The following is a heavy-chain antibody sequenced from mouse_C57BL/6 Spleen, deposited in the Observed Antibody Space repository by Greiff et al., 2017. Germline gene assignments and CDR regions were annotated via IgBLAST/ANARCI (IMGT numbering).Heavy chain of an antibody. J-gene: IGHJ2*01. CDR2: IYPGDGDT. V-gene: IGHV1-82*01. CDR1: GYAFSSSW. D-gene: IGHD1-1*01. Sequence: QVQLQQSGPELVKPGASVKISCKASGYAFSSSWMNWVKQRPGKGLEWIGRIYPGDGDTNYNGKFKGKATLTADKSSSTADMQLSSLTSEDSAVYICARLGDYGRSYWGQGTTLTVSS. CDR3: ARLGDYGRSY.